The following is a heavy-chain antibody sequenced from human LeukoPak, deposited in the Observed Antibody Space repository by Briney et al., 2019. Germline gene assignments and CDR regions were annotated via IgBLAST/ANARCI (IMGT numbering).Heavy chain of an antibody. CDR1: GYSFTSYW. CDR2: IYPGDSDT. D-gene: IGHD4-11*01. V-gene: IGHV5-51*01. Sequence: GESLKISCKGSGYSFTSYWIGWVRQMPGKGLEWMGIIYPGDSDTRYSPSFQGQVTISADKSISTAYLQWSSLKASNTAMYYCARPHDYSNYYFDYWGQGTLVTVSS. CDR3: ARPHDYSNYYFDY. J-gene: IGHJ4*02.